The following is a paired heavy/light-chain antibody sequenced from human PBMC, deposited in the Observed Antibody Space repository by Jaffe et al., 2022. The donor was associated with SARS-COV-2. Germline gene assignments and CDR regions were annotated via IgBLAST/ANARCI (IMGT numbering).Heavy chain of an antibody. J-gene: IGHJ2*01. D-gene: IGHD2-21*02. CDR1: GFTLSNYA. Sequence: QVQLVESGGGVVQPGGSLRLSCAASGFTLSNYAMHWLRQSPGKGLEWVTVISYDGSDEYYADSVKGRFTISRDNSKNTLYLQMNSLRAEDTAVYYCARPYCGAACSPTLKGWYFDLWGRGTLVTVSS. CDR3: ARPYCGAACSPTLKGWYFDL. V-gene: IGHV3-30*04. CDR2: ISYDGSDE.
Light chain of an antibody. J-gene: IGKJ1*01. V-gene: IGKV3-20*01. Sequence: EVVLTQSPGTLSLSPGERATLSCRASQSVSSSYLAWYQQKPGQAPRLLIYGASSRATGIPDRFSGSGSGTDFTLTISRLEPEDFAVYYCQQYDTSPAWTFGQGTKVEIK. CDR1: QSVSSSY. CDR3: QQYDTSPAWT. CDR2: GAS.